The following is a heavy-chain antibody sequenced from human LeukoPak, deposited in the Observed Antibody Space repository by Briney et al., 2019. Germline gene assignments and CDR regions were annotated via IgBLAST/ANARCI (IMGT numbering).Heavy chain of an antibody. CDR3: AKGGGYGSGTYSED. Sequence: GGSPRLSCAPSGFIFSTYGMTWCREAPGRGLEWFSGISGSGLNTYYADSVKGRFTSSRDNSKNMLYLQMNSLRAEDTAVYYCAKGGGYGSGTYSEDWGQGILVTVSS. D-gene: IGHD3-10*01. CDR2: ISGSGLNT. CDR1: GFIFSTYG. V-gene: IGHV3-23*01. J-gene: IGHJ4*02.